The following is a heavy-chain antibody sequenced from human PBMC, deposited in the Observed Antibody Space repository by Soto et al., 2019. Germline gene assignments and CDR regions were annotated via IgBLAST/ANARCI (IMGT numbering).Heavy chain of an antibody. V-gene: IGHV4-31*03. Sequence: SETLSLTCTVSGGCISSGGYYWSWIRQHPGKGLEWIGYIYYSGNTYYNPSLKSRVTISVDTSKNQFSLKLSSVTAADTAVYYCARALTTVVTFEAFDIWGQGTMVTVSS. CDR1: GGCISSGGYY. CDR2: IYYSGNT. D-gene: IGHD4-17*01. CDR3: ARALTTVVTFEAFDI. J-gene: IGHJ3*02.